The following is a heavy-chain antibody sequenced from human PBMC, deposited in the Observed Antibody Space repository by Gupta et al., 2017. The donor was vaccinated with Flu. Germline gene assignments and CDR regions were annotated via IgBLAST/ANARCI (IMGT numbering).Heavy chain of an antibody. CDR1: GFTVSNNY. CDR2: IYSGGGT. CDR3: ARRGLPEPGMGLVY. Sequence: EVQLVESGGGLVQPGGSLRLSCDASGFTVSNNYMTWVRQAPGKGLEWVSLIYSGGGTHYADSVKGRFTISRDNSKNTLYLQMNSLRVEDTAIYYCARRGLPEPGMGLVYWGQGTLVTVSS. D-gene: IGHD6-13*01. V-gene: IGHV3-66*02. J-gene: IGHJ4*02.